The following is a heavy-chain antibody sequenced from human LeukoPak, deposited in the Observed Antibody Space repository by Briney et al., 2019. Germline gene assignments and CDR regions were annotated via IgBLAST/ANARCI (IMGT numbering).Heavy chain of an antibody. D-gene: IGHD3-10*01. J-gene: IGHJ6*03. CDR2: INPNSGGT. CDR1: GYTFTGYY. V-gene: IGHV1-2*02. Sequence: GASVKVSCKASGYTFTGYYMHWVRQAPGQGLEWMGWINPNSGGTNYAQKFQGRVTMTRDTSISTAYMELCRLRSDDTAVYYCARERYYYGSGSYTPRYYYMDVWGKGTTVTISS. CDR3: ARERYYYGSGSYTPRYYYMDV.